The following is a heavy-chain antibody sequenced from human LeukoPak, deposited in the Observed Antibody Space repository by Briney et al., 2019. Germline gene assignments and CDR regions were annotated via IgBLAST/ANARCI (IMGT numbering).Heavy chain of an antibody. CDR2: HFYTENT. D-gene: IGHD3-22*01. CDR1: GGSILDSTYY. V-gene: IGHV4-39*01. CDR3: ARQSSGYYYGWFDP. Sequence: PSETLSLTCTVSGGSILDSTYYWAWIRQPPGKGLEWIATHFYTENTHYNPSLKSRVTMSVDTDKNQFSLNLNSVTAADTAVDYCARQSSGYYYGWFDPWGQGTLVTVSS. J-gene: IGHJ5*02.